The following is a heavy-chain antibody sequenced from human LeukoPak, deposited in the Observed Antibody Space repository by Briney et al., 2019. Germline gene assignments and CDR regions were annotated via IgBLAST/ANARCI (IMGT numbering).Heavy chain of an antibody. D-gene: IGHD3-3*01. Sequence: TSVKVSCKASGFTFTSSAMQWVRQARGQRLEWIGWIVVGGGNTNYAQKFQERVTITRDMSTSTAYMELSSLRSEDTAVYYCAAGDFRFLEWSYYFDYWGQGTLVTVSS. CDR3: AAGDFRFLEWSYYFDY. CDR1: GFTFTSSA. CDR2: IVVGGGNT. J-gene: IGHJ4*02. V-gene: IGHV1-58*02.